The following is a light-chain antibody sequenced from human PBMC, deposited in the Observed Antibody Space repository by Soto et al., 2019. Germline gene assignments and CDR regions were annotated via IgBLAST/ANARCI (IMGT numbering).Light chain of an antibody. CDR2: DVS. CDR3: SSYTSSSTYV. CDR1: SSDVGGYNY. J-gene: IGLJ1*01. V-gene: IGLV2-14*03. Sequence: QSALTQPDSVSGSPGQSITISCTGTSSDVGGYNYVSWYQQHAGKAPKLMIYDVSNRPSGVSNRFSGSKSGNTASLTISGLQAEDEADYYCSSYTSSSTYVFGTGTKLTVL.